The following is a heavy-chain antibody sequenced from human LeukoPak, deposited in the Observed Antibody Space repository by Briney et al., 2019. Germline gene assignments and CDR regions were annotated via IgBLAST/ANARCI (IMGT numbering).Heavy chain of an antibody. J-gene: IGHJ6*02. Sequence: ASVKVSCKASGYTFTGYYMHWVRQAPGQGLEWMGWINPNSGGTNYAQKLQGRVTMTRDTSISTAYMELSRLRSDDTAVYYCAKRLGYCSSTSCSDYYGMDVWGQGTTVTVSS. D-gene: IGHD2-2*01. CDR1: GYTFTGYY. V-gene: IGHV1-2*02. CDR2: INPNSGGT. CDR3: AKRLGYCSSTSCSDYYGMDV.